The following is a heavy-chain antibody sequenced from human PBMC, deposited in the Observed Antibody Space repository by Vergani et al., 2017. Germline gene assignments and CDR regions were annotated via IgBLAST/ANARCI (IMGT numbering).Heavy chain of an antibody. D-gene: IGHD3-3*01. J-gene: IGHJ6*02. CDR2: IYYSGST. CDR1: GGSISSYY. V-gene: IGHV4-59*01. CDR3: ARDRYDLWSGSSYYGMDV. Sequence: QVQLQESGPGLVKPSETLSLTCTVSGGSISSYYWSWIRQPPGKGLEWIGYIYYSGSTNYNPSLKSRVTISVDTSKNQFSLKLSSVTAADTAVYYCARDRYDLWSGSSYYGMDVWGQGTTVTVSS.